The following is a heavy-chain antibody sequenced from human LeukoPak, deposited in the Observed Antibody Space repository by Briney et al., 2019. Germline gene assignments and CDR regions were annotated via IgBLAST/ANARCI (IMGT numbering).Heavy chain of an antibody. CDR3: ARPSPRDGDYGPVGY. CDR1: GGSISSYY. J-gene: IGHJ4*02. Sequence: SETLSLTCTVSGGSISSYYWSWIRQPPGKGLEWIVYIYYSGSTNYNPSLKSRVTISVDTSKNHFSLKLSSVTAAHTAVYYCARPSPRDGDYGPVGYWGQGTLVTVSS. V-gene: IGHV4-59*01. CDR2: IYYSGST. D-gene: IGHD4-17*01.